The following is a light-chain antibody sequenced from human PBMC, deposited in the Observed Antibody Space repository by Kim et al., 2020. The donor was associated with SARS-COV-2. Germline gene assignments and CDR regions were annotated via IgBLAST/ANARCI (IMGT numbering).Light chain of an antibody. CDR1: NIGSKS. CDR3: QVWDSSSDHRV. CDR2: YDS. V-gene: IGLV3-21*04. J-gene: IGLJ3*02. Sequence: APGKTARITCGRNNIGSKSVHWYQQKPGQAPVLVIYYDSDRPSGIPERFSGSNSGNTATLTINRVEAGDEADYYCQVWDSSSDHRVFGGGTQLTVL.